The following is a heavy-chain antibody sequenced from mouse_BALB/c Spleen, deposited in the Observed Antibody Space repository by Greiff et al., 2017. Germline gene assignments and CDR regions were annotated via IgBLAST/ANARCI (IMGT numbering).Heavy chain of an antibody. CDR3: ARDGYDGFAY. J-gene: IGHJ3*01. D-gene: IGHD2-2*01. V-gene: IGHV5-6-5*01. CDR1: GFTFSSYA. CDR2: ISSGGST. Sequence: DVKLVESGGGLVKPGGSLKLSCAASGFTFSSYAMSWVRQTPEKRLEWVASISSGGSTYYPDSVKGRFTISRDNARNILYLQMSSLRSEDTAMYYCARDGYDGFAYWGQGTLVTVSA.